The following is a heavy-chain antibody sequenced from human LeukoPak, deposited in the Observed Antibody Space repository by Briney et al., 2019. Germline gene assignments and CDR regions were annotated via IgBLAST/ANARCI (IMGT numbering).Heavy chain of an antibody. D-gene: IGHD3-3*01. CDR3: AATYYDFWSGYPN. CDR2: IYHSGST. J-gene: IGHJ4*02. V-gene: IGHV4-38-2*02. CDR1: GYSISSGYY. Sequence: PSETLSLTCTVSGYSISSGYYWGWIRQPPGKGLEWIGSIYHSGSTYYNPSLKSRVTISVDTSKNQFSLKLSSVTAADTAVYYCAATYYDFWSGYPNWGQGTLVTVSS.